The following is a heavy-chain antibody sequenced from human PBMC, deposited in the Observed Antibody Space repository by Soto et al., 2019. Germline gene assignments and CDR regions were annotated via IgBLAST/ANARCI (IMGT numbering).Heavy chain of an antibody. Sequence: EVQLVESGGGLVQPGGSLRLSCAASGFTFSSYSMNWVRQAPGKGLEWVPYISSSSSTIYYADSVKGRFTISRDNAKNSLYLQMNSLRDEDTAVYYCAIYCTNGVCYGADYWGQGTLVTVSS. D-gene: IGHD2-8*01. CDR2: ISSSSSTI. J-gene: IGHJ4*02. CDR1: GFTFSSYS. CDR3: AIYCTNGVCYGADY. V-gene: IGHV3-48*02.